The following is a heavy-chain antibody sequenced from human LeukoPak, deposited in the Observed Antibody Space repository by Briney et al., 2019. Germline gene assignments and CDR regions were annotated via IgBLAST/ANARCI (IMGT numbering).Heavy chain of an antibody. V-gene: IGHV3-21*01. CDR3: VRGGVGIKDLDY. J-gene: IGHJ4*02. D-gene: IGHD1-26*01. Sequence: GGSLRLSCVASGFTFSNYIMDWVRQAPGKGLEWVSSIEKTGSYVYHVDSVRGRFTISRDNAKNSLYLQMNSLRAEDTAVYYCVRGGVGIKDLDYWGQGTLVTVSS. CDR2: IEKTGSYV. CDR1: GFTFSNYI.